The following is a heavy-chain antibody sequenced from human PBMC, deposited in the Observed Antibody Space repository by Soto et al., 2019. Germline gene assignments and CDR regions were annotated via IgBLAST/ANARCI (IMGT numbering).Heavy chain of an antibody. CDR1: GYTLTELS. Sequence: ASVKVSCKVSGYTLTELSMHWVRQAPGKGLEWMGGFDPEDGETIYAQKFQGRVTMTEDTSTDTAYMELSSLRSEDTAVYYCATATSHYDYVWGSYRQNRYYYYGMDVWGQVTTVTVAS. J-gene: IGHJ6*02. CDR2: FDPEDGET. D-gene: IGHD3-16*02. CDR3: ATATSHYDYVWGSYRQNRYYYYGMDV. V-gene: IGHV1-24*01.